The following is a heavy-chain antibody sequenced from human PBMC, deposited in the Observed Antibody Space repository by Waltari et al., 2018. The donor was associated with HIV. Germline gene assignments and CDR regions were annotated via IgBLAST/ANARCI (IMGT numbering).Heavy chain of an antibody. V-gene: IGHV1-69*01. J-gene: IGHJ6*02. CDR2: IIPIFGTT. CDR3: ARGDYGDYINYYYGMDV. CDR1: GGTFSSYA. Sequence: QVQLVQSGAEVKKPGSSVKVSCKASGGTFSSYAISWVRQAPGQGLEWMGGIIPIFGTTKYAQKFQGRVTITADESTSTVYMELSSLRSEDTAVYYCARGDYGDYINYYYGMDVWGQGTTVTVSS. D-gene: IGHD4-17*01.